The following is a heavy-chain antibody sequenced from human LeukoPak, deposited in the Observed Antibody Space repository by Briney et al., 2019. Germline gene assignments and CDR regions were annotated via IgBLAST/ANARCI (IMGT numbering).Heavy chain of an antibody. CDR1: GFTFSSYA. D-gene: IGHD5-18*01. CDR2: ISGRADRT. V-gene: IGHV3-23*01. J-gene: IGHJ4*02. Sequence: GGSLRLSCAASGFTFSSYAMSWVRQAPGKGLEWVSAISGRADRTYYADSVKGRFTISRDNSKNTLILQMNSLRAEDTAIYYCAKESAYTPHRNYYFETWGQGTLVTVSS. CDR3: AKESAYTPHRNYYFET.